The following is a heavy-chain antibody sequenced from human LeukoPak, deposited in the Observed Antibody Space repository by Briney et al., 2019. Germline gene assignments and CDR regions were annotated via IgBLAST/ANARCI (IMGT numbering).Heavy chain of an antibody. CDR1: GLTFSSYE. CDR2: ISSSGSTI. Sequence: GGSLRLSCAASGLTFSSYEMNWVRQAPGKGLEWVSYISSSGSTIYYADSVKGRFTISKDNAKNSLYLQMNSLRAEDTAVYYCARDLRERVHGGMDVWGQGTTVTVSS. V-gene: IGHV3-48*03. CDR3: ARDLRERVHGGMDV. J-gene: IGHJ6*02. D-gene: IGHD3-10*01.